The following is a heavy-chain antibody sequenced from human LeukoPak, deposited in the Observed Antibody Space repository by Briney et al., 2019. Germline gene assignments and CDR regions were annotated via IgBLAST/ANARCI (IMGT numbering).Heavy chain of an antibody. V-gene: IGHV4-59*08. D-gene: IGHD2-8*01. Sequence: SETLSLTCTVSGGPISDHYWRWIRHPPEKGLEWIAYIHYNGNTNSNPPLKSRVTISIDTSKNQFSLKLTSVTAADTAVYYCARHTVSRAGGDFDYWGQGTLVTVSS. CDR1: GGPISDHY. CDR2: IHYNGNT. J-gene: IGHJ4*02. CDR3: ARHTVSRAGGDFDY.